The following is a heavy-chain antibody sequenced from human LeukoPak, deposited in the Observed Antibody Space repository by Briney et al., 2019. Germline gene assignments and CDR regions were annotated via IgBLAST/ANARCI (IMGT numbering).Heavy chain of an antibody. CDR2: IYTSGST. Sequence: SETLSLTCTVSGDSFSSFYWNWIRQPAGRGLEWIGRIYTSGSTNYNPSLKSRVTMSVDTSKNQFSLNLISVTAADTAVYYCARSQWDNWFDPWGQGTLVTVSS. D-gene: IGHD1-26*01. J-gene: IGHJ5*02. V-gene: IGHV4-4*07. CDR3: ARSQWDNWFDP. CDR1: GDSFSSFY.